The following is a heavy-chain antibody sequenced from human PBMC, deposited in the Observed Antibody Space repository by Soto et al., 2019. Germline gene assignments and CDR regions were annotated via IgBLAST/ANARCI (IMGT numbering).Heavy chain of an antibody. CDR3: APYDSSGYFSHFAS. V-gene: IGHV2-5*01. Sequence: QIALQESGPTVVKPTQTLTLTCTFSGFSLTTTGVGVGWIRHAPGKALEWLAMVYWNDERRYSPSLKSRLTITQDTSKNQVVLTMTYMDPVDTATYFCAPYDSSGYFSHFASWGQGTLVTVSS. CDR1: GFSLTTTGVG. J-gene: IGHJ4*02. D-gene: IGHD3-22*01. CDR2: VYWNDER.